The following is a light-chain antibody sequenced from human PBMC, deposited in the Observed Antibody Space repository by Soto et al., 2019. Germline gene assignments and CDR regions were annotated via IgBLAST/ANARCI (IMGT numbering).Light chain of an antibody. CDR1: QTVTSNY. CDR2: DAF. CDR3: QQRSNWPWT. V-gene: IGKV3D-20*02. J-gene: IGKJ1*01. Sequence: IVLPQSPGTLSLSPGERATLSCRASQTVTSNYLAWYQQRPGQAPRLLIYDAFTRASGTPDRFSGSGSGTDFTLTISSLEAEDFAVYYCQQRSNWPWTFGQGTKVDIK.